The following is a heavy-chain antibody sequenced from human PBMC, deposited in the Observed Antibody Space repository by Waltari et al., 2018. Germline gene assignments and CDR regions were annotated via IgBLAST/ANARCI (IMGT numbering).Heavy chain of an antibody. CDR3: ARGGGVTVPGFDF. V-gene: IGHV1-2*02. D-gene: IGHD6-19*01. CDR1: GYTFTDYY. Sequence: QVQLVQSGAEVKTPGASVKVSCQAFGYTFTDYYIHWVRQGPGQGLEGMGLVNPDSGGTNDAQNFQGRVTMTRGTSITTVDMELSSLKYEDTAIYYCARGGGVTVPGFDFWGQGNLVTVSS. J-gene: IGHJ4*02. CDR2: VNPDSGGT.